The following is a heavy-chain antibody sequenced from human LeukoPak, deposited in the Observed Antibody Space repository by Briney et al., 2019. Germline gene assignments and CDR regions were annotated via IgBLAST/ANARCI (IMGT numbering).Heavy chain of an antibody. Sequence: SQTLSLTCTVSGGSISSGGYYWSWIRQHPGKGLEWIGYIYYSGSTYYNPSLKSRVTMSVDTSKNQSSLKLSSVTAADTAVYYCARGFLPYPYQGGNYDAFDIWGQGTMVTVSS. CDR1: GGSISSGGYY. D-gene: IGHD1-7*01. CDR2: IYYSGST. J-gene: IGHJ3*02. CDR3: ARGFLPYPYQGGNYDAFDI. V-gene: IGHV4-31*03.